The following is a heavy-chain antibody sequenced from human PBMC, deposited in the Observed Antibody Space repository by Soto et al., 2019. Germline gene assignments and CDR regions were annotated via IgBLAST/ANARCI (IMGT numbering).Heavy chain of an antibody. J-gene: IGHJ6*02. Sequence: GASVKVSCKASGYTFTSYGISWVRQAPGQGLEWMGWISAYNGNTNYAQKIQGRVTMTTDTSTSTAYMELRSLRSDDTAVYYCARPEYYYDSSGYPGAYGMDVWGQGTTVTVSS. CDR1: GYTFTSYG. D-gene: IGHD3-22*01. CDR2: ISAYNGNT. V-gene: IGHV1-18*01. CDR3: ARPEYYYDSSGYPGAYGMDV.